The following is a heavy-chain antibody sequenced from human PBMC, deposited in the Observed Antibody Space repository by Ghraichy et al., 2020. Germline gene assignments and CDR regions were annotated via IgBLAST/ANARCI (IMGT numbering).Heavy chain of an antibody. J-gene: IGHJ5*02. CDR3: ARVNTLVRGGRGWFDP. CDR1: GGSISTTRNE. CDR2: VYFRGST. Sequence: TLSLTCRVSGGSISTTRNEWAWIRQPPGKGLEWIGNVYFRGSTYYNPSLQSRVTISVDTSKDQFSLRPDSVTAADTALYYCARVNTLVRGGRGWFDPWGQGTLVIVSS. V-gene: IGHV4-39*07. D-gene: IGHD3-10*01.